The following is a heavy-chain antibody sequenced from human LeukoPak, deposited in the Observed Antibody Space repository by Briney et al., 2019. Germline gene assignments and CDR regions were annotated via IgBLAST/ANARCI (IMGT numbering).Heavy chain of an antibody. CDR1: GGSISTSNSY. Sequence: PSETLSLTCAVSGGSISTSNSYWGWIRRPPGKGLEWIGEINHSGSTNYNPSLKSRVTISVDTSKNQFSLKLSSVTAADTAVYYCARFRVRGVKGFDYWGQGTLVTVSS. CDR3: ARFRVRGVKGFDY. J-gene: IGHJ4*02. CDR2: INHSGST. V-gene: IGHV4-34*01. D-gene: IGHD3-10*01.